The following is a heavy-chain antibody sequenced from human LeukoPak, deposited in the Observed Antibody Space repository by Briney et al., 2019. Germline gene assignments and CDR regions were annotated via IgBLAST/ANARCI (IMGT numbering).Heavy chain of an antibody. CDR3: ARLPGYCSGASCYFDY. J-gene: IGHJ4*02. CDR1: GYSFTSFW. CDR2: IFPGDSDT. Sequence: PGEALKISCKASGYSFTSFWIGWARQMPGKGLEWMGIIFPGDSDTRYSPSFLGQVTISADKSISTAYLQWSSLKASDTAMYYCARLPGYCSGASCYFDYWGQGTLVTVSS. V-gene: IGHV5-51*01. D-gene: IGHD2-15*01.